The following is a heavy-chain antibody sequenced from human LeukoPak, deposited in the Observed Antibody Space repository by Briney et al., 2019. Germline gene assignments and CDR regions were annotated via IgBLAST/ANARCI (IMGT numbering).Heavy chain of an antibody. CDR1: GGSMSSYY. J-gene: IGHJ3*02. CDR3: ARHPSGSGWIRAAFDN. D-gene: IGHD6-19*01. V-gene: IGHV4-59*08. Sequence: SETLSLTCTVSGGSMSSYYWSWIRQPPEKGLEWIGYIYYSGSTNYNPSLKSRVTISVDTSKNQFSLKLSSVTAADTAVYYCARHPSGSGWIRAAFDNWGQGTMVTVSS. CDR2: IYYSGST.